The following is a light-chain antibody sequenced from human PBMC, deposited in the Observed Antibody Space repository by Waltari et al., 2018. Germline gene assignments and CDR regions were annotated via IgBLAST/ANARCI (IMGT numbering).Light chain of an antibody. CDR1: NIGSRR. CDR2: LDS. V-gene: IGLV3-21*02. Sequence: SSVLTQAPSVSAAPGQTATVTRGGDNIGSRRVHWYQQKPGRAPVLVVYLDSDRPSGIPERFSGSKSGNAATLTISRVEAGDEADYYCHVWDANTVMFGGGTKLTVL. J-gene: IGLJ3*02. CDR3: HVWDANTVM.